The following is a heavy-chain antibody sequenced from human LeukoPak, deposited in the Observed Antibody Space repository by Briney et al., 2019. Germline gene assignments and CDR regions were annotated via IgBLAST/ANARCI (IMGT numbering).Heavy chain of an antibody. J-gene: IGHJ5*02. D-gene: IGHD3-9*01. CDR1: GYTFTSYG. CDR3: ARGYDILTGYYTPYWFDP. V-gene: IGHV1-18*01. CDR2: IRVYNGNT. Sequence: ASVKVSCKASGYTFTSYGISWVRQAPGQGLEWMGWIRVYNGNTNYAQRLQGRVTMTTDTSTSIAYMELRSLRSDDTAVYYCARGYDILTGYYTPYWFDPWGQGTLVTVSS.